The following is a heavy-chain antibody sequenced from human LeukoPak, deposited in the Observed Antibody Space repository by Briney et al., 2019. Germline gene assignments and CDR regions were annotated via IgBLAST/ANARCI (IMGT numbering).Heavy chain of an antibody. CDR3: ARAFMITFGGVIL. D-gene: IGHD3-16*01. Sequence: GGSLRLSCAASGFTFDDYAMHWVRQAPGKGLESVAVISYDGSNKYYADSVKARFTISRDNSKNTLYLQMNSLRTEDTAVYYCARAFMITFGGVILWGQGTLVTVSS. CDR2: ISYDGSNK. V-gene: IGHV3-30-3*01. J-gene: IGHJ4*02. CDR1: GFTFDDYA.